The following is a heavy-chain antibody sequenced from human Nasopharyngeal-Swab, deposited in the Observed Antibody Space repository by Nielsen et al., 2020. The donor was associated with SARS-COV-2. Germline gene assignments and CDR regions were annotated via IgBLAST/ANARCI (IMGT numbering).Heavy chain of an antibody. Sequence: SQTLSLTCATSGDSVSSSSAAWNWIRQSPSRGLEWLGRTYYRPKWYNDYAVSVKSRITINPDTSKNQFSLHLNSVTPEDTAVYYCARARGAYGDYYYYYYTDVWGKGTTVTVSS. CDR3: ARARGAYGDYYYYYYTDV. V-gene: IGHV6-1*01. D-gene: IGHD4-17*01. CDR2: TYYRPKWYN. CDR1: GDSVSSSSAA. J-gene: IGHJ6*03.